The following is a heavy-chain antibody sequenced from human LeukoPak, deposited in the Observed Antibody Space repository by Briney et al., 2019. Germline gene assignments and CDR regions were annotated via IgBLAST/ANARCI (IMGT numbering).Heavy chain of an antibody. V-gene: IGHV4-59*01. Sequence: PSETLSLTCTVSGGSISSYYWSWIRQPPGKRLEWIGYIYYSGSTNYNPSLKSRVTISVDTSKNQFSLKLSSVTAADTAVYYCARDLRMGYYYYMDVWGKGTTVTVSS. CDR2: IYYSGST. D-gene: IGHD2-15*01. CDR3: ARDLRMGYYYYMDV. J-gene: IGHJ6*03. CDR1: GGSISSYY.